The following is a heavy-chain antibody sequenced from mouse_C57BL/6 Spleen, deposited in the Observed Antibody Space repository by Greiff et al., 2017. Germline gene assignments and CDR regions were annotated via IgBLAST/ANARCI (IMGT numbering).Heavy chain of an antibody. CDR1: GYSITSDY. CDR2: ISYSGST. CDR3: ARSLYFYGSGYEGGTFDY. D-gene: IGHD1-1*01. J-gene: IGHJ2*01. Sequence: EVKLVESGPGLAKPSQTLSLTCSVTGYSITSDYWNWIRKFPGNKLEYMGYISYSGSTYYNPSLKSRISISRDTAKNQYYLQLNSGTTEDAATYYCARSLYFYGSGYEGGTFDYWGQGTTLTVSA. V-gene: IGHV3-8*01.